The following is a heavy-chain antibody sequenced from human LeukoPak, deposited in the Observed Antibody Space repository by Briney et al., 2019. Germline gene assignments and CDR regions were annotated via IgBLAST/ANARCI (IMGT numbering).Heavy chain of an antibody. V-gene: IGHV4-30-4*01. CDR2: IYYSGST. D-gene: IGHD2-15*01. CDR3: ARECSCSGGSCYCY. J-gene: IGHJ4*02. CDR1: GGSISSGDYY. Sequence: KPSQTLSLTCTVSGGSISSGDYYWSCIRQPPGKGLECIGYIYYSGSTYYNPSLKSRVTISVDTSKNQFSLKLSSVTAADTAVYYCARECSCSGGSCYCYWGQGTLVTVSS.